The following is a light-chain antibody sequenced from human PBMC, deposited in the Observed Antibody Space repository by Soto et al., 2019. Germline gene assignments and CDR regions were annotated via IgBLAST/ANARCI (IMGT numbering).Light chain of an antibody. J-gene: IGKJ1*01. Sequence: DIQMTQSPSSLSASVGDRVTVTCRASQGIRNDLGWYQQKPGKAPKRLIYGAFSLQSGVPSRFSGSESETEFTLTISILQPEDSATYYCLQNNGLPPTFGQGTKVEIK. CDR3: LQNNGLPPT. V-gene: IGKV1-17*01. CDR1: QGIRND. CDR2: GAF.